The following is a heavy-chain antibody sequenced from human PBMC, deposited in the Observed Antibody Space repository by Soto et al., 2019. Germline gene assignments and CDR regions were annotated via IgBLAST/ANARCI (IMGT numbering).Heavy chain of an antibody. D-gene: IGHD6-13*01. CDR2: ISGSGGST. CDR3: AKGRAAGRNPLYFDY. V-gene: IGHV3-23*01. Sequence: GSLRLSCAASGFTFSSYAMSWVRQAPGKGLEWVSAISGSGGSTYYADSVKGRFTISRDNSKNTLYLQMNSLRAEDTAVYYCAKGRAAGRNPLYFDYWGQGTLVTVSS. J-gene: IGHJ4*02. CDR1: GFTFSSYA.